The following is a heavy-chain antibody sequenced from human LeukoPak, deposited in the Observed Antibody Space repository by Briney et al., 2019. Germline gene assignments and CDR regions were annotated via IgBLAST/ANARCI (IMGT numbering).Heavy chain of an antibody. CDR1: GFTFDDYA. CDR2: ISGDGGST. Sequence: GESLRLSCAASGFTFDDYAMHWVRQAPGKGLEWVSLISGDGGSTYYADSVKGRFTISRDNSKNSLYLQMNSLRTEDTALYYCAKDSHDSSGYPSDYWGQGTLVTVSS. J-gene: IGHJ4*02. D-gene: IGHD3-22*01. V-gene: IGHV3-43*02. CDR3: AKDSHDSSGYPSDY.